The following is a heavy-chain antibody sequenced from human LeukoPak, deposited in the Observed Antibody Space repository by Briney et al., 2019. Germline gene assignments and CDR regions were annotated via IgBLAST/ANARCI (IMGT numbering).Heavy chain of an antibody. Sequence: GGSLGLSCVASGFTFSSYEINWVRQAPGKGLEWVSYISSSASTIYYADSVKGRFTISRDNAKNSLFLQMNSLRAADTAVYYCARDFSGTSDYWGQGTLVTVSS. V-gene: IGHV3-48*03. D-gene: IGHD4-23*01. J-gene: IGHJ4*02. CDR1: GFTFSSYE. CDR2: ISSSASTI. CDR3: ARDFSGTSDY.